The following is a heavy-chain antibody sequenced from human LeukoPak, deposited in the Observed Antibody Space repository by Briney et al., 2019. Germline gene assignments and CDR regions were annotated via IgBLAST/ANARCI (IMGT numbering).Heavy chain of an antibody. CDR2: ISSSSSYI. V-gene: IGHV3-21*01. D-gene: IGHD7-27*01. CDR1: GFTFSSHS. CDR3: AREGHLTGADY. J-gene: IGHJ4*02. Sequence: GGSLRLSCAASGFTFSSHSMNWVRQAPGKGLEWVSSISSSSSYIYYADSVKGRFTISRDNAKNSLYLQMNSLRAEDTAVYYCAREGHLTGADYWGQGTLVTVSS.